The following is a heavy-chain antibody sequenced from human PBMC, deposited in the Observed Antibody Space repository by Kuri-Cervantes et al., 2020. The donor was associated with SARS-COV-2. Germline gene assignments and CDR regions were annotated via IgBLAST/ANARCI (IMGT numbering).Heavy chain of an antibody. D-gene: IGHD3-22*01. CDR2: IIPIFGTA. CDR1: GGISSSYA. CDR3: ASKTYYYDSSCYYPDHSWYFDL. V-gene: IGHV1-69*05. J-gene: IGHJ2*01. Sequence: SVKGSCKASGGISSSYAISWVRQPPGQGLEWMGGIIPIFGTANYAQKFQGRVTITTDESTSTAYMELSSLRSADTAVYYCASKTYYYDSSCYYPDHSWYFDLWGRGTLVTVSS.